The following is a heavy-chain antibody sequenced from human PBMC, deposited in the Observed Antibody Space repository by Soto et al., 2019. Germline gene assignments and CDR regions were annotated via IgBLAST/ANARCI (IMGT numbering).Heavy chain of an antibody. CDR2: ILPMFGAV. J-gene: IGHJ6*02. V-gene: IGHV1-69*06. CDR3: ARPKRSGYDRGDSYYHTMDV. Sequence: QVQLVQSGTEVKKSGSSVKVSCRASGGTSSNLVITWGRQVPGQGLEWLGGILPMFGAVKYAQKFQDRLIITADRSTQTAAMELGSLRSEDTAVYYCARPKRSGYDRGDSYYHTMDVWGHGTTVTVS. D-gene: IGHD3-3*01. CDR1: GGTSSNLV.